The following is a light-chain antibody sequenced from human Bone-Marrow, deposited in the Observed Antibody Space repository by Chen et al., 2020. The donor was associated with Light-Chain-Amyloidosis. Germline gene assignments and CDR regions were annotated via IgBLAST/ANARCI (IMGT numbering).Light chain of an antibody. J-gene: IGKJ2*02. V-gene: IGKV1-39*01. CDR1: QSISTF. CDR3: QQGYTTPLCT. CDR2: AAS. Sequence: DTTMTQSPSSLSASVGDSVIITCRASQSISTFLNWYQQNPGKAPKLLIYAASTLQTGVPSRFSGSGSGTDFTLTISSLQPEDFAAYYVQQGYTTPLCTFGQGTKLQIK.